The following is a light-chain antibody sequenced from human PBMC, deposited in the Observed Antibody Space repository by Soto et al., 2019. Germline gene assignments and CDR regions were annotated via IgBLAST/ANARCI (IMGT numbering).Light chain of an antibody. CDR2: NAF. J-gene: IGKJ2*01. Sequence: DVVMTQSPLSLPVTLGQPASISCRSSQSLVYSDGNAYLSWFQQRPGQSPRRLIYNAFNRDSGVPDRFSGSGSGTEFTLKISRVEAEDVGIYYCRQGTHWPPVTFGQGTKLEIK. V-gene: IGKV2-30*01. CDR1: QSLVYSDGNAY. CDR3: RQGTHWPPVT.